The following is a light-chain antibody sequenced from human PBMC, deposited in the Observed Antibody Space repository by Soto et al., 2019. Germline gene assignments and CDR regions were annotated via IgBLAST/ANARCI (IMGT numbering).Light chain of an antibody. J-gene: IGKJ3*01. CDR1: QDISNY. V-gene: IGKV1-33*01. CDR2: DAS. Sequence: DILMTQSPSSLSASVGDRVTITCQASQDISNYLNWYQQKPGKAPKLLIYDASNLETGVPSRFSGSGSGTDFTFTISSLQPEDIATHYCQQYDNLPVTFGPGTKVDIK. CDR3: QQYDNLPVT.